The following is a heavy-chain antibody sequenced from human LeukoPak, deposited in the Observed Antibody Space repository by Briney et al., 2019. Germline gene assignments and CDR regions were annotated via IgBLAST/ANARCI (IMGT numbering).Heavy chain of an antibody. CDR2: INPNSGGT. Sequence: VASVKVSCKASGYTFTGYYMHWVRQAPGQGLEWMGWINPNSGGTNYAQKFQGRVTMTRDTSISTAYMELSRLRSDDKAVYYCARGGSGYCSSSSCYSAEYFQHWGQGTLVTVSS. D-gene: IGHD2-2*01. CDR1: GYTFTGYY. CDR3: ARGGSGYCSSSSCYSAEYFQH. J-gene: IGHJ1*01. V-gene: IGHV1-2*02.